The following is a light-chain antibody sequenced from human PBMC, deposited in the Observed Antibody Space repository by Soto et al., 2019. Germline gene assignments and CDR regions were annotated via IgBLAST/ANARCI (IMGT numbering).Light chain of an antibody. V-gene: IGKV3-20*01. CDR3: QQYGSSPLT. Sequence: EIVMTQSPVTLSVSPGERATLSCRASQSVGSDYLAWYQQKPGQAPRILIFGAFGRATGIPDTFSGSGSGTDFTLTISRLEPEDFAVYYCQQYGSSPLTFGAGTKVDIK. CDR2: GAF. J-gene: IGKJ4*01. CDR1: QSVGSDY.